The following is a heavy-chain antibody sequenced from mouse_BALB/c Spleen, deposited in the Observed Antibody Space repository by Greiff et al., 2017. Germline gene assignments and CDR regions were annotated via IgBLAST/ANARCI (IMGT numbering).Heavy chain of an antibody. D-gene: IGHD1-1*01. Sequence: EVMLVESGGGLVKPGGSLKLSCAASGFTFSSYTMSWVRQTPEKRLEWVATISSGGGNTYYPDSVKGRFTISRDNAKNNLYLQMSSLRSEDTALYYCARHNYGSSYVGFAYWGQGTLVTVSA. CDR1: GFTFSSYT. CDR2: ISSGGGNT. V-gene: IGHV5-9*03. CDR3: ARHNYGSSYVGFAY. J-gene: IGHJ3*01.